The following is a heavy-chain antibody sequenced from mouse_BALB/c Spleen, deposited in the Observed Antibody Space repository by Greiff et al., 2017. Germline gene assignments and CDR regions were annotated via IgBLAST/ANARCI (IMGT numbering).Heavy chain of an antibody. CDR1: GFTFSNYW. V-gene: IGHV6-6*02. CDR3: TITDYYAMDY. Sequence: EVKLVESGGGLVQPGGSMKLSCVASGFTFSNYWMNWVRQSPEKGLEWVAEIRLKSNNYATHYAESVKGRFTISRDDSKSSVYLQMNNLRAEDTGIYYCTITDYYAMDYWGQGTSVTVSS. J-gene: IGHJ4*01. D-gene: IGHD1-1*01. CDR2: IRLKSNNYAT.